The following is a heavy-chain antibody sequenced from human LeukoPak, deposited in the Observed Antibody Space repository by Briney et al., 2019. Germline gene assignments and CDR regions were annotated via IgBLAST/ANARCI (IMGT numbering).Heavy chain of an antibody. V-gene: IGHV3-30-3*01. J-gene: IGHJ6*03. CDR3: ARGVWHCSSTSCYPYYYYYYMDV. Sequence: GRSLRLSCAASGFTFSSYAMHWVRQAPGKGLEWVAVISYDGSNKYYADSVKGRFTISRDNSKNTLYLRMNSLRAEDTAVYYCARGVWHCSSTSCYPYYYYYYMDVWGKGTTVTVSS. CDR2: ISYDGSNK. CDR1: GFTFSSYA. D-gene: IGHD2-2*01.